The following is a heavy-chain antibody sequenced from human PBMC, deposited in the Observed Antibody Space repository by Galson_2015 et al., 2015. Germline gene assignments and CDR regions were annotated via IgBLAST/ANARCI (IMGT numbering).Heavy chain of an antibody. CDR1: GDSISSFY. V-gene: IGHV4-59*01. CDR3: ARGAHSGSHYFFDY. J-gene: IGHJ4*02. CDR2: MYSSGST. Sequence: ETLSLTCTVSGDSISSFYWSWIRQPPGKGLEWIAYMYSSGSTNYNPSLKSRVTISVDPSKNQFSLKLTSVTAAGTAVYYCARGAHSGSHYFFDYWGQGTLVTVSS. D-gene: IGHD1-26*01.